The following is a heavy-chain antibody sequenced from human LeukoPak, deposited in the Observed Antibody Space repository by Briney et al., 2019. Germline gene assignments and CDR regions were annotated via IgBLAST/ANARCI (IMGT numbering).Heavy chain of an antibody. D-gene: IGHD3-3*01. Sequence: GGSLRLSCAASGFTFSSYAMHWVRQAPGKGLEWVAVISYDGSNKYYADSVKGRFTISRDNSKNTLYLQMNSLRAEDTAVYYCAKDLHDYDFWSGFDYWGQGTLVTVSS. CDR3: AKDLHDYDFWSGFDY. V-gene: IGHV3-30-3*01. CDR1: GFTFSSYA. CDR2: ISYDGSNK. J-gene: IGHJ4*02.